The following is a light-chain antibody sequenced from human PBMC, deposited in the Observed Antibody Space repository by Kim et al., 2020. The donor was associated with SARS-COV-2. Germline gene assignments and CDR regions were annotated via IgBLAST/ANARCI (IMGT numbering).Light chain of an antibody. CDR3: QQYGSSLRT. V-gene: IGKV3-20*01. J-gene: IGKJ1*01. CDR1: RSVSSSY. Sequence: PGEKATLSCRASRSVSSSYLAWYQQKPGQAPRLLIYGASSRATGIPDRFSGSGSGTDFTLTISRLEPEDFAVYYCQQYGSSLRTFGQGTKVEIK. CDR2: GAS.